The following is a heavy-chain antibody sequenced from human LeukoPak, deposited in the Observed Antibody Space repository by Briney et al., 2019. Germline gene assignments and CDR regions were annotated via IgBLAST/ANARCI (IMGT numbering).Heavy chain of an antibody. CDR1: GFTFSSYW. CDR3: ASYDFWSGYWRFFDY. Sequence: GGSLRLSCAASGFTFSSYWMSWVRQAPGKGLEWVANIKQDGSEKYYVDSVKGRFTISRDNAKNSLYLQMNSLRAEDTAVYYCASYDFWSGYWRFFDYWGQGTLVTVSS. J-gene: IGHJ4*02. V-gene: IGHV3-7*01. D-gene: IGHD3-3*01. CDR2: IKQDGSEK.